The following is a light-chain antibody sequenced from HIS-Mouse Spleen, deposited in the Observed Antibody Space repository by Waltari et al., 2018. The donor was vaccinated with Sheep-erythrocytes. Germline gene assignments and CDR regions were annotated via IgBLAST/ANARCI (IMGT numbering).Light chain of an antibody. V-gene: IGLV2-14*03. J-gene: IGLJ3*02. Sequence: GQSITISCTGTSSDVGGYNYVSWYQQHPGKAPKLMIYDVSNRPSGVSNRFSGSKSGNTASLTSSGLQAEDEADYYCSSYTSSSTSWVFGGGTKLTVL. CDR3: SSYTSSSTSWV. CDR1: SSDVGGYNY. CDR2: DVS.